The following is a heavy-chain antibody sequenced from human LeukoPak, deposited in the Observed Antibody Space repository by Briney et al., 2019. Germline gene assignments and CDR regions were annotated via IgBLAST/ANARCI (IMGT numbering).Heavy chain of an antibody. Sequence: PSETLSLTCTVSGGSISSSSYYWGWIRQPPGKGLEWIGSISYSGSTYYNPSLKSRVTISVDTSKNQFSLKLSSVTAADTAVYYCARRARGFGESPFDYWGQGTLVTVSS. J-gene: IGHJ4*02. CDR3: ARRARGFGESPFDY. CDR2: ISYSGST. V-gene: IGHV4-39*01. CDR1: GGSISSSSYY. D-gene: IGHD3-10*01.